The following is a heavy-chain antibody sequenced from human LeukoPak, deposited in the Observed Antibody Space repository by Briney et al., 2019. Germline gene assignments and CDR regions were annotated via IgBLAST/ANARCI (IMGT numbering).Heavy chain of an antibody. D-gene: IGHD3-3*01. V-gene: IGHV3-7*01. CDR1: GFTFSSYW. CDR3: ARDLSDDFWSGYVKNYYMDV. CDR2: IKQDGSDK. Sequence: GGSLRLSCAASGFTFSSYWMSWVRQAPGKGLEWVANIKQDGSDKYYVDSVKGRFTISRDNAKNTLYLQMNSLRAEDTAVYYCARDLSDDFWSGYVKNYYMDVWGKGTTVTVSS. J-gene: IGHJ6*03.